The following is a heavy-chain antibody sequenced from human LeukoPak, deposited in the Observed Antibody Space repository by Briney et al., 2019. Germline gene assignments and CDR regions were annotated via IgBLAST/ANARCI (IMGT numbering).Heavy chain of an antibody. CDR2: ISDSGDT. J-gene: IGHJ3*02. V-gene: IGHV4-59*01. Sequence: SETLSLTCTVSGASISSSYWSWIRQPPGKGLEWIGHISDSGDTDYNPSLKSRITISVDTPKKQFSLRLRSATAADTALYYCARDAYYDSSGYFNDTFDIWGQGTMVTVSS. CDR3: ARDAYYDSSGYFNDTFDI. D-gene: IGHD3-22*01. CDR1: GASISSSY.